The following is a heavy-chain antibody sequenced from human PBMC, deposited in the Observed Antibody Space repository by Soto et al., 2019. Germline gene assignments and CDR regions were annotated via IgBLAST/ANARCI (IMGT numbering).Heavy chain of an antibody. V-gene: IGHV5-51*01. D-gene: IGHD3-3*01. J-gene: IGHJ6*02. CDR2: IYPGDSDT. Sequence: GESLKISCKGSGYSFTSYWIGWVRQMPGKGLEWMGIIYPGDSDTRYSPSFQGQVTISADKSISTAYLKWSSLKASDTAMYYCARHQYYDFWSGYATGYYYGMDVWGQGTTVTVSS. CDR3: ARHQYYDFWSGYATGYYYGMDV. CDR1: GYSFTSYW.